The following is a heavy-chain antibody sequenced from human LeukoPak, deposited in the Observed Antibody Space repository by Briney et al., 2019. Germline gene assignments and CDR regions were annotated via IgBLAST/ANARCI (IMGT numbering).Heavy chain of an antibody. CDR1: GYTFTSYD. Sequence: ASVKVSCKASGYTFTSYDINWVRQATGQGLEWMGWMNPNSGNTGYAQKFQGRVTMTRNTSISTAYMELSSLRSEDTAVYYCARDPGYCSSTSCSSHWYFDLWGRGTLVTVSS. CDR2: MNPNSGNT. J-gene: IGHJ2*01. D-gene: IGHD2-2*01. V-gene: IGHV1-8*01. CDR3: ARDPGYCSSTSCSSHWYFDL.